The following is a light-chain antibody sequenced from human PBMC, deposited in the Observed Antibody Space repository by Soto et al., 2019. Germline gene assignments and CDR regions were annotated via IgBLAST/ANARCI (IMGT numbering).Light chain of an antibody. Sequence: QSALTQPASVSGSPGQSITISCTGTSSDIGSYHLVSWYQQHPGKAPKLMIYEVSKRPSGVSNRGSGSKSGNTASLTISGLQAEDEADYYCCSYGGSRTSNVFGAGTQLTVL. V-gene: IGLV2-23*02. CDR3: CSYGGSRTSNV. J-gene: IGLJ7*01. CDR2: EVS. CDR1: SSDIGSYHL.